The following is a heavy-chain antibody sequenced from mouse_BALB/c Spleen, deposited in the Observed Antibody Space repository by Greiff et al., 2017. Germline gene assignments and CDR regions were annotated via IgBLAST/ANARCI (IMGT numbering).Heavy chain of an antibody. D-gene: IGHD2-1*01. CDR2: ISSGGSYT. Sequence: EVHLVESGGDLVKPGGSLKLSCAASGFTFSSYGMSWVRQTPDKRLEWVATISSGGSYTYYPDSVKGRFTISRDNAKNTLYLQMSSLKSEDTAMYYCARSPKDYYGNYFDYWGQGTTLTVSS. CDR1: GFTFSSYG. J-gene: IGHJ2*01. CDR3: ARSPKDYYGNYFDY. V-gene: IGHV5-6*01.